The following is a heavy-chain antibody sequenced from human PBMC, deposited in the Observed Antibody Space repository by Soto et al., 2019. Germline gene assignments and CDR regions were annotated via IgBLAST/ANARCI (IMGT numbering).Heavy chain of an antibody. V-gene: IGHV3-33*01. CDR3: ARVSAAAGGVDYLDY. D-gene: IGHD6-13*01. CDR1: GFTFRSHA. J-gene: IGHJ4*02. Sequence: QVQLVESGGGVVQPGRSLRLSCVASGFTFRSHAMHWVRQAPGKGLEWVAVIWFDGSNDYYTDSVKGRFTVSRDNAKNTLYLQMNSLRVEDTGVHYCARVSAAAGGVDYLDYWGQGTLVTVSS. CDR2: IWFDGSND.